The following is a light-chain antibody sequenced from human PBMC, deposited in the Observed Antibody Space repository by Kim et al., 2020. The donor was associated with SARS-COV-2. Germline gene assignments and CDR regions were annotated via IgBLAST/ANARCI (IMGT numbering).Light chain of an antibody. Sequence: GQSITITGAGASSDVGGYNYVSWYQQHPGNAPKLMIYEVSKRPSGVSNRFCGSKSGNTASLTISGLQAEDEADYHCSSYTSSSTWVFGGGTKLTVL. J-gene: IGLJ3*02. CDR3: SSYTSSSTWV. CDR1: SSDVGGYNY. CDR2: EVS. V-gene: IGLV2-14*01.